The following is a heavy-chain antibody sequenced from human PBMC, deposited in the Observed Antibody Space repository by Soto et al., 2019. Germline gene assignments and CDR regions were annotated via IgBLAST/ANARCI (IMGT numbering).Heavy chain of an antibody. CDR1: GYTFTNYF. J-gene: IGHJ4*02. CDR3: ARDPQLSYDSNGYSFDY. D-gene: IGHD3-22*01. V-gene: IGHV1-46*01. Sequence: GASVKVSCKASGYTFTNYFMHWVRQAPGQGLEWLGVFNPTGGSSYYAQNFQGRVTLTGDTSTSTVYMELSGLRFEDTAVYYCARDPQLSYDSNGYSFDYWGQGTLVTVSS. CDR2: FNPTGGSS.